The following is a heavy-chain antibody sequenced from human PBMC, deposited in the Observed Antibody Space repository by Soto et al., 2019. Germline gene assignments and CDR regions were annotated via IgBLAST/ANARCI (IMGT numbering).Heavy chain of an antibody. V-gene: IGHV4-30-4*01. Sequence: PSETVSLTCTVSGGSISSGDYYWSWIRQPPGKGLEWIGYIYYSGSTYYNPSLKSRVTISVDTSKNQFSLKLSSVTAADTAVYYCARDFVSFVRDGYNRVSWFDPWGQGTLVTVSS. J-gene: IGHJ5*02. CDR3: ARDFVSFVRDGYNRVSWFDP. CDR1: GGSISSGDYY. D-gene: IGHD5-12*01. CDR2: IYYSGST.